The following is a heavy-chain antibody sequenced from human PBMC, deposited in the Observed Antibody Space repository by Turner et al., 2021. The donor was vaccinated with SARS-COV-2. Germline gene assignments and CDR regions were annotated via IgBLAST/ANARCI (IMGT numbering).Heavy chain of an antibody. CDR1: GYTFTSYD. J-gene: IGHJ4*02. Sequence: QVQLVQSGAEVKTPGASVKVSCKASGYTFTSYDINWVRQATGQGLEWMGWMNPNSGYTGYAQKFQGRVTMTRNTSISTAYMELSSLRSEDTAVYYCARNYYDSSGYRGDDYWGQGTLVTVSS. CDR2: MNPNSGYT. V-gene: IGHV1-8*01. D-gene: IGHD3-22*01. CDR3: ARNYYDSSGYRGDDY.